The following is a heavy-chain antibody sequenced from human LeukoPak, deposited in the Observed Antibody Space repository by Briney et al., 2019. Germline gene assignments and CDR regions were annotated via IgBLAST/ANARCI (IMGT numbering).Heavy chain of an antibody. V-gene: IGHV3-33*01. J-gene: IGHJ4*02. CDR2: IWYDGSDK. D-gene: IGHD3-10*01. Sequence: GGSLRLSCAASGLTFGSYGMHWVRQAPGKGLEWVGVIWYDGSDKNYADSVKGRSTISRDNSKNTLYLQMNSVRAEDTAVYYCARENYGSGSPLDSWGQGTLVTVSS. CDR3: ARENYGSGSPLDS. CDR1: GLTFGSYG.